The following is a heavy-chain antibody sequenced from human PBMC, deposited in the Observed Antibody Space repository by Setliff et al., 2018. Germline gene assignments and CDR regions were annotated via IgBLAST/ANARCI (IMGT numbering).Heavy chain of an antibody. Sequence: ASVKVSCKASGYTFTGYYMHWVRQAPGQGLEWMGWINPNSGGTNYAQKFQGRVTMTRDTSIGTAYMELSRLRSDDTAVYYCARDLSIAAADEYFQHWGQGTLVTVSS. D-gene: IGHD6-13*01. CDR1: GYTFTGYY. CDR2: INPNSGGT. V-gene: IGHV1-2*02. J-gene: IGHJ1*01. CDR3: ARDLSIAAADEYFQH.